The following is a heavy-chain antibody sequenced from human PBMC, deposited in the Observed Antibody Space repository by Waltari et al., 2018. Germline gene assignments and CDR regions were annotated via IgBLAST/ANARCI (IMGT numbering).Heavy chain of an antibody. J-gene: IGHJ5*02. CDR1: GAAINTGDYF. CDR2: IYTGGST. D-gene: IGHD3-10*01. V-gene: IGHV4-61*02. Sequence: QVQLQESGPGQVKPSQTLSLTCTVSGAAINTGDYFWSWVRQPAGEGLEWIGRIYTGGSTDYNPSLWGRVTISLDTSKSQVSLKLTAVTAADSAVYYCARHLENFYGAGRGNWFDPWGPGTRVTVSS. CDR3: ARHLENFYGAGRGNWFDP.